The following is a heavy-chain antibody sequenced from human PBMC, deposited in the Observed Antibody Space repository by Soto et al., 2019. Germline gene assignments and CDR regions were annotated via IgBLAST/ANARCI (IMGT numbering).Heavy chain of an antibody. CDR1: GFTFSSYS. D-gene: IGHD3-3*01. CDR2: ISSSSSYI. J-gene: IGHJ4*02. V-gene: IGHV3-21*01. Sequence: GSLRLSCAASGFTFSSYSMNWVRQAPGKGLEWVSSISSSSSYIYYADSVKGRFTISRDNAKNSLYLQMNSLRAEDTAVYYCARDLRGYDFWSGYYARFDYWGQGTLVTV. CDR3: ARDLRGYDFWSGYYARFDY.